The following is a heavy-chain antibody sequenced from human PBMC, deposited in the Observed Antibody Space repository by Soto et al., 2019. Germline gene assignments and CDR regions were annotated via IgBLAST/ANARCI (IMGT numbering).Heavy chain of an antibody. J-gene: IGHJ2*01. V-gene: IGHV4-30-2*01. CDR1: GGSINSGGYS. CDR2: FYHSGGT. D-gene: IGHD6-25*01. Sequence: KSSETLSLTCAVSGGSINSGGYSWSWIRQPPGKGLEWIGYFYHSGGTSYSPSLKSRATISLDRSKNQFSLKLNSVTAADTAVYYCARGIAATGPYWYFDLWGRGTLVTVSS. CDR3: ARGIAATGPYWYFDL.